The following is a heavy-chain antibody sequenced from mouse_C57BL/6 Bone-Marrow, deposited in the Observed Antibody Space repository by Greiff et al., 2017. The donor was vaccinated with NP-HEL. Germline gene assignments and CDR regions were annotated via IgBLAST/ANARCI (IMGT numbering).Heavy chain of an antibody. D-gene: IGHD2-5*01. CDR1: GFSLTSYG. V-gene: IGHV2-2*01. J-gene: IGHJ3*01. CDR2: IWSGGST. Sequence: QVQLQESGPGLVQPSQRLSITCTVSGFSLTSYGVHWVRQSPGKGLEWLGVIWSGGSTDYNAAFISRLSISKDNSKSQVFFKMNSLQADDTAIYYCARNKEHSNEGFAYWGQGTLVTVSA. CDR3: ARNKEHSNEGFAY.